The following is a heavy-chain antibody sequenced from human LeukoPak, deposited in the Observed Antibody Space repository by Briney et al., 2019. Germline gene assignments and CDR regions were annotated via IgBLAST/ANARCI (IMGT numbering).Heavy chain of an antibody. CDR3: ARVPGYYDFWSGIDY. D-gene: IGHD3-3*01. J-gene: IGHJ4*02. CDR1: GFTFSSYS. V-gene: IGHV3-48*01. Sequence: GGSLRLSCAASGFTFSSYSMNWVRQAPGKGLEWVSYISSSSSTIYYADSVKGRFTISRDNSKNTLYLQMNSLRAEDTAVYYCARVPGYYDFWSGIDYWGQGTLVTVSS. CDR2: ISSSSSTI.